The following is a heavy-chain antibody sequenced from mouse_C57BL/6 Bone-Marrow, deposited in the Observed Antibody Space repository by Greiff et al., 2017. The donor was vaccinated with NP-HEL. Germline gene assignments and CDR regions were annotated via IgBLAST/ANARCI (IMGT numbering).Heavy chain of an antibody. V-gene: IGHV1-82*01. CDR2: IYPGDGDT. CDR1: GYAFSSSW. Sequence: VQLQQSGPELVKPGASVKISCKASGYAFSSSWMNWVKQRPGKGLEWIGRIYPGDGDTNYNGKFKGKATLTADKSSSTAYMQLSSLTSEDSAVYFCARPSTTVVAEWYFDVWGTGTTVTVSS. J-gene: IGHJ1*03. CDR3: ARPSTTVVAEWYFDV. D-gene: IGHD1-1*01.